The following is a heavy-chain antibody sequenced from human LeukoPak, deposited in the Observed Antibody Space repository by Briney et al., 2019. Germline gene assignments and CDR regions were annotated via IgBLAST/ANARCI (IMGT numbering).Heavy chain of an antibody. CDR3: ARGGFLEWS. CDR2: MNPNSGNT. D-gene: IGHD3-3*01. V-gene: IGHV1-8*01. J-gene: IGHJ5*02. Sequence: WMGWMNPNSGNTGYAQKFQRRVTMKRNTSISPAYMELSSLRSEDTAVYYCARGGFLEWSWGQGTLVTVSS.